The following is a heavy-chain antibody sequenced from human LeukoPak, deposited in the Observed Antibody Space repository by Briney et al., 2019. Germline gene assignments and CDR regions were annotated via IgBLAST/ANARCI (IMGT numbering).Heavy chain of an antibody. Sequence: GASVKVSCKASGYTFTGYYMHWVRQAPGQGLEWMGWINPNSGGTNYAQKFQGRVTMTRDTSISTAYMELSRLRSDDTAVYYCARGRSVGATVYFDYWGQGTLVTVSS. D-gene: IGHD1-26*01. CDR3: ARGRSVGATVYFDY. CDR2: INPNSGGT. J-gene: IGHJ4*02. CDR1: GYTFTGYY. V-gene: IGHV1-2*02.